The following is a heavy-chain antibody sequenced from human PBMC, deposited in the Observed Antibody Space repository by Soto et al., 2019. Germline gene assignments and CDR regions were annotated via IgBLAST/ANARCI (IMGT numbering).Heavy chain of an antibody. Sequence: PSETLSLTCTVSGGSISGYYWSWIRQPPGKGLKWNGNIYYSGSTKYNPSLKSRVTISADTSKNQFSLKLSFVTAADAAVYFCARGHYDFWSGYFATIDYWGQGTLVTVSS. CDR1: GGSISGYY. D-gene: IGHD3-3*01. CDR2: IYYSGST. CDR3: ARGHYDFWSGYFATIDY. J-gene: IGHJ4*02. V-gene: IGHV4-59*08.